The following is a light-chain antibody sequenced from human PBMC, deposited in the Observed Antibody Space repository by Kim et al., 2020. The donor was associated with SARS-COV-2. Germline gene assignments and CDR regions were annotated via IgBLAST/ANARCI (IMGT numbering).Light chain of an antibody. Sequence: DIQLNHSPSSLSASVGDRVTLTCRASQDISRYLYWYQQKPGKAPKLLIYTSSSLQSGVPSRFTGSGSETDFSLTISSLQPEDFATYYFQHTYSAPRTFGQGNKVDIK. CDR2: TSS. CDR1: QDISRY. CDR3: QHTYSAPRT. J-gene: IGKJ1*01. V-gene: IGKV1-39*01.